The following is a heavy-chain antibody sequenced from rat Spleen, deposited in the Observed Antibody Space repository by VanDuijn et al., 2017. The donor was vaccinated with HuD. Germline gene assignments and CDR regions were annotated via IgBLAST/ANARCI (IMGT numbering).Heavy chain of an antibody. D-gene: IGHD1-12*02. CDR1: GFTFSDFG. Sequence: EVQLVESGGGLVQPGRSLKLSCVASGFTFSDFGMNWIRQAPGKGLEWVAYISSSSGPIYYADTVKGRFTISRQNAKNTLYLQLSSLRSEDTALYYCARQRNYYDGSYYFDYWGQGVMVTVSS. CDR2: ISSSSGP. J-gene: IGHJ2*01. V-gene: IGHV5-34*01. CDR3: ARQRNYYDGSYYFDY.